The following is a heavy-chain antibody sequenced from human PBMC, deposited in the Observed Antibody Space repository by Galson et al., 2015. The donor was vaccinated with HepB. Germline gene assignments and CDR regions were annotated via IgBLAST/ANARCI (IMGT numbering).Heavy chain of an antibody. CDR1: GGTFSSYT. J-gene: IGHJ6*02. D-gene: IGHD1-1*01. CDR3: AMTGVSKTTGGTYYGMDV. CDR2: IIPILGIA. V-gene: IGHV1-69*02. Sequence: SVKVSCKASGGTFSSYTISWVRQAPGQGLEWMGRIIPILGIANYAQKFQGRVAITADKSTSTAYMELSSLRSEDTAVYYCAMTGVSKTTGGTYYGMDVWGQGTTVTVSS.